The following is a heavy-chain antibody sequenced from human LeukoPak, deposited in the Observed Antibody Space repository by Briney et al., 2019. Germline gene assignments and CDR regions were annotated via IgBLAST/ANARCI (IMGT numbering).Heavy chain of an antibody. Sequence: KSSETLSLTCTVSGGSISSYYWSWIRQPPGKGLEWIGYIYYSASTNYNPSLKSRVTISVDTSENQFSLKLSSVTAADTAVYYCASSILTGYFKTYYYYGMDVWGQGTTVTVSS. D-gene: IGHD3-9*01. CDR2: IYYSAST. V-gene: IGHV4-59*01. CDR1: GGSISSYY. CDR3: ASSILTGYFKTYYYYGMDV. J-gene: IGHJ6*02.